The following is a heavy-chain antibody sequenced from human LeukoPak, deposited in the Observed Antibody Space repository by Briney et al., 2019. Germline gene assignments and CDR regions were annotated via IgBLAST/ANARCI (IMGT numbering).Heavy chain of an antibody. CDR1: GGSISSGSYY. D-gene: IGHD3-3*01. V-gene: IGHV4-61*02. Sequence: SETLSLTCTVSGGSISSGSYYWSWIRQPAGKGLEWIGRIYTSGSTNYNPSLKSRVTISIDTSKNQFSLRLTSVTAADTATYYCARGGLDYDLHWGQGTLVTVSS. CDR2: IYTSGST. J-gene: IGHJ4*02. CDR3: ARGGLDYDLH.